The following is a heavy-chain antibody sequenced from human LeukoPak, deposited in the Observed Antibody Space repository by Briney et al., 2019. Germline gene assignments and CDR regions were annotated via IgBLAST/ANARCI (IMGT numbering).Heavy chain of an antibody. CDR2: ISGSGGST. D-gene: IGHD3-10*01. CDR3: AKERAVRGVIIPYYFDY. Sequence: PGGSLRLSCAASGFTFSSYAMGWVRQAPGKGLEWVSGISGSGGSTYYADAVKGRFTISRDNSKNTLYLQMNSLRAEDTAVYYCAKERAVRGVIIPYYFDYWGQGTLVTVSS. CDR1: GFTFSSYA. V-gene: IGHV3-23*01. J-gene: IGHJ4*02.